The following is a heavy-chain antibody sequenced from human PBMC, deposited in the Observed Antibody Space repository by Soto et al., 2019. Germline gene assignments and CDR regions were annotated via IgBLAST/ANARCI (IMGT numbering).Heavy chain of an antibody. CDR3: AADSFDI. CDR1: GFTFSSYA. Sequence: EVQLVESGGGLVQPGGSLRLSCAASGFTFSSYAMHWVRQAPGKGLEYVSAISSNGGSTYYANSVKGRFTISRDNSKNTLYLQMGSLRAEDMAVYYCAADSFDIWGQGTMVTVSS. J-gene: IGHJ3*02. V-gene: IGHV3-64*01. D-gene: IGHD2-15*01. CDR2: ISSNGGST.